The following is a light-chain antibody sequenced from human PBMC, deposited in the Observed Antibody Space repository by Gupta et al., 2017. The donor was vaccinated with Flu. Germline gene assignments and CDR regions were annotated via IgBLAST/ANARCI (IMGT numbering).Light chain of an antibody. CDR3: QHYGSSPPGFT. CDR2: GAY. CDR1: QSISSSV. V-gene: IGKV3-20*01. Sequence: IVLTQSPGIPSLSPGERASLSCRASQSISSSVLAWYQQKPGQAPRLLIFGAYNRGTGIPDRFSGSGSGTDFTLIISRLEPEDFAVYYCQHYGSSPPGFTFGPGTKVDIK. J-gene: IGKJ3*01.